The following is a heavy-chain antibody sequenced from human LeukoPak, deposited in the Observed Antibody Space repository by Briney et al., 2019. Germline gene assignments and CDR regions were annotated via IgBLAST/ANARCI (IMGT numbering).Heavy chain of an antibody. Sequence: PSETLSLTYTVSSGSINSYYWGWVRQPAGRGLEWIGRIYTTGKTDYNPSLKSRLTMSVDTSKRQFSLNLTSVTAADTAIYFCARHGYTASHYFLDFWSQGTLVTVSS. CDR1: SGSINSYY. J-gene: IGHJ4*02. V-gene: IGHV4-4*07. CDR2: IYTTGKT. D-gene: IGHD3-16*01. CDR3: ARHGYTASHYFLDF.